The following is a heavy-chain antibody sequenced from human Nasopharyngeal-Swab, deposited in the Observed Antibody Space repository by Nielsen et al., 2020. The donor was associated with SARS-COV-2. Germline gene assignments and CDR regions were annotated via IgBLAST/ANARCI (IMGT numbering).Heavy chain of an antibody. D-gene: IGHD3-3*01. J-gene: IGHJ4*02. CDR1: GYTLTELS. Sequence: ASVKVSCKVSGYTLTELSMHWVRQAPGKGLEWMGGFDPEDGETIYVQKFQGRVTMTEDTSTDTAYMELSSLRSEDTAVYYCATDPAIFGVVNFDYWGQGTLVTVSS. CDR2: FDPEDGET. V-gene: IGHV1-24*01. CDR3: ATDPAIFGVVNFDY.